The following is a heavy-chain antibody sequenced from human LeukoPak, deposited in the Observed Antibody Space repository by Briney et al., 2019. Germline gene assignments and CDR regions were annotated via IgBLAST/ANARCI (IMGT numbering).Heavy chain of an antibody. D-gene: IGHD2-2*01. Sequence: PGGSLRLSCAASGFTFSSYSMNWVRQAPGKGLEWVSCISSSSSTIYYADSVKGRFTISRDNAKNSLYLQMNSLRDEDTAVYYCARRGVVPAAMGYYYYGMDVWGQGTTVTVSS. V-gene: IGHV3-48*02. CDR1: GFTFSSYS. CDR3: ARRGVVPAAMGYYYYGMDV. J-gene: IGHJ6*02. CDR2: ISSSSSTI.